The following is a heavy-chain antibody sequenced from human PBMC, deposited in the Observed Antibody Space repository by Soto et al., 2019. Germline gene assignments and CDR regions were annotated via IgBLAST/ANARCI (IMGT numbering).Heavy chain of an antibody. J-gene: IGHJ4*02. CDR1: GYTFTGYY. D-gene: IGHD6-19*01. CDR3: ARLLSKQWLTLGY. V-gene: IGHV1-2*02. CDR2: INPNSGGT. Sequence: ASVKVSCKASGYTFTGYYMHWVRQAPGQGLEWMGWINPNSGGTNYAQKFQGRVTMTRDTSISTAYMELSRLRSDDTAVYYCARLLSKQWLTLGYWGQGTLVTVYS.